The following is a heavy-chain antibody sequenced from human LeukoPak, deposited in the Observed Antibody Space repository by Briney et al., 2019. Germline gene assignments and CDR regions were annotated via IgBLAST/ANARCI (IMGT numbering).Heavy chain of an antibody. CDR1: GFTFSTYA. Sequence: GGSLRLSCAASGFTFSTYALNWVRQAPGKGLEWASAITNSGGSTEYADSVKGRFIISRDNSKNTLYLQMNSLRADDTAVYYCAKSGSIWYYFDYWGQGTLVTVSS. CDR2: ITNSGGST. D-gene: IGHD6-13*01. J-gene: IGHJ4*02. V-gene: IGHV3-23*01. CDR3: AKSGSIWYYFDY.